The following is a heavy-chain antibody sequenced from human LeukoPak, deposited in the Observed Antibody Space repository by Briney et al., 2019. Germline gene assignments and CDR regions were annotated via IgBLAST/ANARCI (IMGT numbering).Heavy chain of an antibody. D-gene: IGHD6-19*01. J-gene: IGHJ4*02. CDR1: GYTFVDYF. V-gene: IGHV1-18*04. CDR2: ISAYNGNT. CDR3: ASHIAVAGGAYDY. Sequence: ASVKVSCKTSGYTFVDYFIHWVRQAPGQGLEWMGWISAYNGNTNYAQKLQGRVTMTTDTSTSTAYMELRSLRSDDTAVYYCASHIAVAGGAYDYWGQGTLVTVSS.